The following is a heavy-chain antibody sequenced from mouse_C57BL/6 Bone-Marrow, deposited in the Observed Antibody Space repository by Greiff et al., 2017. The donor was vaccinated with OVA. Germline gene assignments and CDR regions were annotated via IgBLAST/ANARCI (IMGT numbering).Heavy chain of an antibody. CDR1: GFTFSSYA. CDR2: ISDGGSYT. CDR3: AIYGTYYFDY. J-gene: IGHJ2*01. V-gene: IGHV5-4*03. Sequence: EVKLMESGGGLVKPGGSLKLSCAASGFTFSSYAMSWVRQTPDKRLEWVATISDGGSYTYYPDNVKGRFTISRDNAKNNLYLQMSHLKSEDTAMYYCAIYGTYYFDYWGQGTTLTVSS. D-gene: IGHD2-1*01.